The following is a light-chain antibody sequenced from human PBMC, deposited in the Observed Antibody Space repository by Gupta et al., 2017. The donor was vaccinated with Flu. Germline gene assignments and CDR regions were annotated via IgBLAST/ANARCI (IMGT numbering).Light chain of an antibody. J-gene: IGKJ2*01. CDR1: QDIAKY. Sequence: SSLSASVGDRLTITCQTSQDIAKYLNWYQHKPGEAPKLLIKEASHLQARVPSRFSGSGSGSDFTFPISGLQLEDVATYYCLQYDTSPPYTFGQGTRVDI. CDR3: LQYDTSPPYT. V-gene: IGKV1-33*01. CDR2: EAS.